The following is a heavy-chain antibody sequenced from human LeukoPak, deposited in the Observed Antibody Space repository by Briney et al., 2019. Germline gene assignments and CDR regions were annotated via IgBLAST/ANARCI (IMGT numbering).Heavy chain of an antibody. D-gene: IGHD3-22*01. V-gene: IGHV1-46*01. CDR2: MNPSGTST. Sequence: EASVKVSCKASGYSLTRYYMHWVRQAPGQGLEWMGIMNPSGTSTNYAQKFQGRVIMTGDTSKSTVYMELRSLSSDDTAVYYCARALYYYDSRSYGDFDCWGQGTLVTVSS. CDR1: GYSLTRYY. J-gene: IGHJ4*02. CDR3: ARALYYYDSRSYGDFDC.